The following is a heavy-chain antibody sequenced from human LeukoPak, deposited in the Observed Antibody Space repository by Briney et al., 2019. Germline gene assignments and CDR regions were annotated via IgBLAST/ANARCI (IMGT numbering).Heavy chain of an antibody. CDR2: IKTDGSRT. J-gene: IGHJ3*02. V-gene: IGHV3-74*01. CDR3: ARDGYEFRAFDI. Sequence: GGSLRLSCAASGFTFSSYWMHWVRHAPGKGPVWVSRIKTDGSRTHYADFAQGRFTISRDNAKNTLYLQMNSLRAEDTAVYYCARDGYEFRAFDIWGQGTMVTVSP. CDR1: GFTFSSYW. D-gene: IGHD5-12*01.